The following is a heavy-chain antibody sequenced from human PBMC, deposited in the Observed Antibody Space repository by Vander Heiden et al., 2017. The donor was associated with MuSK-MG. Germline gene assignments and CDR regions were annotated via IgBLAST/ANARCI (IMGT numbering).Heavy chain of an antibody. V-gene: IGHV3-11*06. Sequence: QVQLVESGGGLVKPGGSLRLSCAASGFTFSDSYMSWIRQAPGKGLEWLSYISTSSSYTNYADSVKGRFTISRDNAKKSLYLQMDSLRAEDTAVYYCARMSGTGYYYYGMDVWGQGTTVTVSS. CDR3: ARMSGTGYYYYGMDV. J-gene: IGHJ6*02. D-gene: IGHD1-1*01. CDR1: GFTFSDSY. CDR2: ISTSSSYT.